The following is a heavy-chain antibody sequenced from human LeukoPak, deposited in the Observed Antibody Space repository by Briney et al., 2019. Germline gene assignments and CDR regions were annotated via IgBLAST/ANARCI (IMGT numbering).Heavy chain of an antibody. J-gene: IGHJ4*02. CDR3: ARNPNSGYSYIDY. Sequence: GGSLRLSCEASGFTFDNCWMGWVRQAPGKGLEWVANVKPDGSEKQYVDSVKGRFTISRDNAKNSLFLQMNNLRAEDTAVYYCARNPNSGYSYIDYWGRGTPVIVSS. D-gene: IGHD1-26*01. CDR2: VKPDGSEK. CDR1: GFTFDNCW. V-gene: IGHV3-7*01.